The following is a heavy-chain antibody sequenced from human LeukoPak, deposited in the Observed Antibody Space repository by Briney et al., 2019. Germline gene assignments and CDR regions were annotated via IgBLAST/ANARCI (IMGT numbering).Heavy chain of an antibody. D-gene: IGHD3-16*01. CDR1: GGSVTSGTYH. CDR2: VYFDGGT. CDR3: ATDHYYDGRGRFDP. Sequence: SETLSLTCSVSGGSVTSGTYHWVWIRQPPGKGLEWIGSVYFDGGTHYKPSLQSRVTISVDTSKNQFSLRLSSVTAADTALYYCATDHYYDGRGRFDPWGQGTLVTVSS. J-gene: IGHJ5*02. V-gene: IGHV4-39*07.